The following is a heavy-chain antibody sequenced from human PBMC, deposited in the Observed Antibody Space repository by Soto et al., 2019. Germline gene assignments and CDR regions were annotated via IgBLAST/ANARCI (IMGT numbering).Heavy chain of an antibody. CDR1: GGSFSGYY. D-gene: IGHD3-3*01. Sequence: SETLSLTCAVYGGSFSGYYWSWIRQPPGKGLEWIGEINHSGSTNYNPSLKSRVTISADTSKNQFSLKLSSVTAADTAVYYCARGLTIFGVTLNWFDPWGQGTLVTVSS. J-gene: IGHJ5*02. CDR2: INHSGST. CDR3: ARGLTIFGVTLNWFDP. V-gene: IGHV4-34*01.